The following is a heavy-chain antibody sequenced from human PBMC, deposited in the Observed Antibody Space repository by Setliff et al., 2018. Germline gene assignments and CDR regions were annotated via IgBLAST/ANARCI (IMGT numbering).Heavy chain of an antibody. CDR1: GYTFTNYA. V-gene: IGHV1-3*04. D-gene: IGHD3-3*01. J-gene: IGHJ4*02. CDR3: ARDQGIGLSGSYSFFDY. Sequence: VSCKASGYTFTNYAIHWVRQAPGQRPEWMGWINTGNANTKYSQKFQGRVTITRDASASTAYMELSSLRSEDTAVYYCARDQGIGLSGSYSFFDYWGQGTLVTVSS. CDR2: INTGNANT.